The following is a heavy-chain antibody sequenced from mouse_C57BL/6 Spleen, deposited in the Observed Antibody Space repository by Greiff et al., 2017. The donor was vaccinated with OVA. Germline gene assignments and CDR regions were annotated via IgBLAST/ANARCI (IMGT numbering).Heavy chain of an antibody. CDR1: GYTFTEYT. V-gene: IGHV1-62-2*01. CDR3: ARHEEGDDCYPHAMDY. Sequence: VQLQQSGAELVKPGASVKLSCKASGYTFTEYTIHWVKQRSGQGLEWIGWFYPGGGSIKYNEKFKDKATLTADKSSSTVYMELSRLTSEDSAVYFGARHEEGDDCYPHAMDYWGQGTSVTVSA. D-gene: IGHD2-3*01. CDR2: FYPGGGSI. J-gene: IGHJ4*01.